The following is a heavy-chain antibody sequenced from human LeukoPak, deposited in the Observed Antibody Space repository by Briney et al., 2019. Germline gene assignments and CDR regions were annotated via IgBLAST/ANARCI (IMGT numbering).Heavy chain of an antibody. Sequence: PSETLSLTCTVSGGSISSYYWSWIRQPPGKGLEWIGYIYYSGSTNYNPSLKSRVTISVDTSKNQFSLKLSSVTAADTAVYYCARATDWVFDYWGQGTVVTVSS. CDR3: ARATDWVFDY. D-gene: IGHD3/OR15-3a*01. J-gene: IGHJ4*02. CDR1: GGSISSYY. CDR2: IYYSGST. V-gene: IGHV4-59*01.